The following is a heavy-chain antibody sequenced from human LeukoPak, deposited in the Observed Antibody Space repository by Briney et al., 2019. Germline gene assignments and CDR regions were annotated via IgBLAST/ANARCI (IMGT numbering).Heavy chain of an antibody. CDR2: ISGSGGST. V-gene: IGHV3-23*01. D-gene: IGHD2-15*01. Sequence: GGSLRLSCAASGFTFSSYAINWVRQAPGRGLEWVSIISGSGGSTYYADSVKGRFTISRDNSKNTLYLQMNSLRAEDTAVYYCAKGTKLAVAANNYFDYWGQGTLLTVSS. CDR3: AKGTKLAVAANNYFDY. CDR1: GFTFSSYA. J-gene: IGHJ4*02.